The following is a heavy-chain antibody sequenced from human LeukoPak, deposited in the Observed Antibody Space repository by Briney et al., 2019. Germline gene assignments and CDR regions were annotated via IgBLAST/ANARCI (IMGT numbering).Heavy chain of an antibody. V-gene: IGHV4-31*03. J-gene: IGHJ5*02. Sequence: SETLSLTCTVSGGSISSGGYYWSWIRQHPGKGLEWIGYIYYSGSTYYNPSLKGRVTISVDTSKNQFSLKLSSVTAADTAVYYCAREGFYCSSTSCHPVGFDPWGQGTLVTVSS. CDR1: GGSISSGGYY. CDR2: IYYSGST. D-gene: IGHD2-2*01. CDR3: AREGFYCSSTSCHPVGFDP.